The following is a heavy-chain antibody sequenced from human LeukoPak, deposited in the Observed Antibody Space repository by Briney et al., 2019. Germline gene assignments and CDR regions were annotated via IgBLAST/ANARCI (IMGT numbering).Heavy chain of an antibody. CDR2: IYYSGST. V-gene: IGHV4-39*07. CDR1: GGSISSSSYY. J-gene: IGHJ3*01. Sequence: SENLSLTCTVSGGSISSSSYYWGWIRQPPGKGLEWIGSIYYSGSTYYNPSLKSRVTISVDTSKNQFSLKLSSVTAADTSVYYCARGGRAFDVWGQGTLISVSP. CDR3: ARGGRAFDV.